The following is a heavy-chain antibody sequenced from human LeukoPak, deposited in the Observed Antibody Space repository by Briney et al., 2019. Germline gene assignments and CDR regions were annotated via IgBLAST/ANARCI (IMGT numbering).Heavy chain of an antibody. D-gene: IGHD1-1*01. Sequence: PSQTLSLTCTVSGASINSGSYYWASIRQPAGKGLEWLGRIYTTGSTNYNPSLKSRVTVSVDTSKNQFSLKLSSVTAADTAVYYCATMNWDDGGYYFVYWGQGTLATVSS. CDR3: ATMNWDDGGYYFVY. CDR1: GASINSGSYY. CDR2: IYTTGST. J-gene: IGHJ4*02. V-gene: IGHV4-61*02.